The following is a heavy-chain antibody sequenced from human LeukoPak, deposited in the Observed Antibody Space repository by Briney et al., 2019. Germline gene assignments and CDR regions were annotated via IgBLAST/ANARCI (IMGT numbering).Heavy chain of an antibody. Sequence: ASVKVSCKASGYTFTTYDLNWVRQATGQGLEWMGWVNPNSGNTGYAQKFQGRVTMTRNTSISTAYMELNNLTSEDTAVYYCARRIRGAPTDHWGQGTLVTVSS. CDR1: GYTFTTYD. CDR2: VNPNSGNT. J-gene: IGHJ4*02. V-gene: IGHV1-8*01. D-gene: IGHD3-10*01. CDR3: ARRIRGAPTDH.